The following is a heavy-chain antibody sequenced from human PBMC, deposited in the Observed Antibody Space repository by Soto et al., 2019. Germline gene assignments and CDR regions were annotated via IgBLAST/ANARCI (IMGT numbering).Heavy chain of an antibody. D-gene: IGHD2-15*01. Sequence: GGSLRLSCAASGFAFSSYAMSWVRQAPGKGLEWVSAISGSGGSTYYADSVKGRFTISRDNSKNTLYLQMNSLRAEDTAVYYCAKGLHCSGGSCYSRLREYYGMDVWGQGTKVTVSS. J-gene: IGHJ6*02. CDR2: ISGSGGST. CDR3: AKGLHCSGGSCYSRLREYYGMDV. CDR1: GFAFSSYA. V-gene: IGHV3-23*01.